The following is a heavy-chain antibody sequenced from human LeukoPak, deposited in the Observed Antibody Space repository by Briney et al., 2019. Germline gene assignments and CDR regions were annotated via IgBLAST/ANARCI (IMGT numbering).Heavy chain of an antibody. CDR2: IYYSGST. Sequence: SETLSLTCTVSGGSISSYYWNWIRQPPGKGLEWIGYIYYSGSTNYNPSLKSRVTISVDTSKNQFSLKLSSVTAADTAVYYCARDPSYYYDSSGYSSGAFDIWGQGTMVTVSS. D-gene: IGHD3-22*01. CDR1: GGSISSYY. V-gene: IGHV4-59*12. J-gene: IGHJ3*02. CDR3: ARDPSYYYDSSGYSSGAFDI.